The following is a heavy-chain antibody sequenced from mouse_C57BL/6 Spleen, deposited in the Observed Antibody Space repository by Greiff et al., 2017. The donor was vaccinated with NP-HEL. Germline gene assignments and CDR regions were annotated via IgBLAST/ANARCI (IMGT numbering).Heavy chain of an antibody. Sequence: QVQLQQSGTELVKPGASVKLSCKASGYTFTSYWMHWVKQRPGQGLEWIGNINPSNGGTNYNEKFKSKATLTVDKSSSTAYMQLSSLTSEDSAVYYCARPFGYGSSYNWYFDVWGTGTTVTVSS. CDR1: GYTFTSYW. V-gene: IGHV1-53*01. D-gene: IGHD1-1*01. CDR2: INPSNGGT. CDR3: ARPFGYGSSYNWYFDV. J-gene: IGHJ1*03.